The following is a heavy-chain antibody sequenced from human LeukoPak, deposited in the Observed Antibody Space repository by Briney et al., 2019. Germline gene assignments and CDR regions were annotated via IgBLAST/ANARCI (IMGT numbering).Heavy chain of an antibody. J-gene: IGHJ4*02. CDR2: IYTSGTT. CDR3: ARQVRFTYDAQDAYFFGY. V-gene: IGHV4-4*09. CDR1: GGSITYSY. Sequence: KPSETLSFTCTVSGGSITYSYWSWFRQPPGKGLEWIGYIYTSGTTNYNPSLTSRATISVDTSQNQFSLRLTSVTAADTAVYYCARQVRFTYDAQDAYFFGYLGPGTLGT. D-gene: IGHD3-22*01.